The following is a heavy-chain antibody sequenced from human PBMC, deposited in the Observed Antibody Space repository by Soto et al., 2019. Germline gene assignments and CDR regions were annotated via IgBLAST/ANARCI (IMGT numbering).Heavy chain of an antibody. Sequence: QVQLQESGPGLAKPSQTLSLTCTVSGDSISSGGYYWSWIRQLPGKGLEWIGYVYYSGSTYYNSSLKSRITISVDTSKNQFSLKLSSVTAADTAVYYCARGYRHITGIRWFDPWGQGTLVTVSS. D-gene: IGHD1-1*01. J-gene: IGHJ5*02. CDR2: VYYSGST. V-gene: IGHV4-31*03. CDR3: ARGYRHITGIRWFDP. CDR1: GDSISSGGYY.